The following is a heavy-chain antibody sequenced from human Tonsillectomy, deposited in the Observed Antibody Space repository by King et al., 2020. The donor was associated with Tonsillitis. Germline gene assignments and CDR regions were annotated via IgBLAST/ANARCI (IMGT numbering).Heavy chain of an antibody. V-gene: IGHV1-18*01. CDR1: GYTFTSYG. J-gene: IGHJ5*02. Sequence: VQLVESGAEVKKPGASVKVSCKASGYTFTSYGISWVRQAPGQGLEWMGWISAYNCNTNCAQKLQGRVTMTTDTSTSTAYMELRSLRSDDTAVYYCARAFVLLWFGESPPHWFDPWGQGTLVTVSS. CDR2: ISAYNCNT. D-gene: IGHD3-10*01. CDR3: ARAFVLLWFGESPPHWFDP.